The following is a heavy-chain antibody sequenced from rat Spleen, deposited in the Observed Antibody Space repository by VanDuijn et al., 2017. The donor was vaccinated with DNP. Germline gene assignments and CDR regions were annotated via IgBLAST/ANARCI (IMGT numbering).Heavy chain of an antibody. Sequence: EVRLVESGGGLVQPGRSLKLSCAASGFPFSDYFMAWVRQAPNKGLEWVASISHDGGGTFYGDSGKGRFTISRENAKTTLYLQMNSLRSEDTATYYWARHGYAGDFFAYWGQGTLVTVSS. V-gene: IGHV5-22*01. CDR2: ISHDGGGT. D-gene: IGHD1-11*01. J-gene: IGHJ3*01. CDR1: GFPFSDYF. CDR3: ARHGYAGDFFAY.